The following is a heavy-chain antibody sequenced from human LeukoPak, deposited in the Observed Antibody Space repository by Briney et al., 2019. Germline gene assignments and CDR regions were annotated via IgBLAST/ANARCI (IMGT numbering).Heavy chain of an antibody. Sequence: PSETLSLTCTVSGGSISDFYWSWIRQPAGKGLEWIGRIYISGNTNYNPSLKSRVTMSLDTSKNHLSLRLRSVTAADTAMYYCARNAGDYWGQGTLVTVSS. CDR2: IYISGNT. CDR1: GGSISDFY. J-gene: IGHJ4*02. D-gene: IGHD1-1*01. V-gene: IGHV4-4*07. CDR3: ARNAGDY.